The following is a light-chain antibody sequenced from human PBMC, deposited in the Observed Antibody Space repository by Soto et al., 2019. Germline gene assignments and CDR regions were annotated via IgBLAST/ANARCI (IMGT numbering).Light chain of an antibody. CDR1: SSDVGRFNY. V-gene: IGLV2-14*01. Sequence: QSVLTQPASVSGSPGQSITISCTGTSSDVGRFNYVSWYQQHPGNPPKLIIFDVTRRPSGVSNRFSGSKSGNAASLTISGLLAEDEANYYCSSFVGTSILVVFGGGTKVTVL. CDR2: DVT. CDR3: SSFVGTSILVV. J-gene: IGLJ2*01.